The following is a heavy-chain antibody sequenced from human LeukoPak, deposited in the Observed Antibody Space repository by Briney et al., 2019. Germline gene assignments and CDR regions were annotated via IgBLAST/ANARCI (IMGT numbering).Heavy chain of an antibody. V-gene: IGHV3-7*04. J-gene: IGHJ3*02. CDR1: GFTLSTYW. Sequence: GGSLRLSCAASGFTLSTYWMTWVRQAPGKGLEWVASMNQDGSMKQYVDSVKVRLTISRDNAKNSLYLQMNSLRAEDTAVYYCARDSKGAFDIWGQGTMVTVSS. CDR3: ARDSKGAFDI. CDR2: MNQDGSMK.